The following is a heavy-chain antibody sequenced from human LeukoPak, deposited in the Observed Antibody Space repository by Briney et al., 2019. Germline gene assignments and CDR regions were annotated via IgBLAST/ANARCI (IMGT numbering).Heavy chain of an antibody. Sequence: PGGSLRLSCAASGFTFSSYAMSWVRQARGKGLEWVSAISSSGGWTYYADSVKGRFTISRDNSKNTLYLQMNSLRAEDTAVYYCVKDPYSSSSGGPYAMDVWGQGTTVTVSS. CDR3: VKDPYSSSSGGPYAMDV. V-gene: IGHV3-23*01. CDR1: GFTFSSYA. D-gene: IGHD6-6*01. CDR2: ISSSGGWT. J-gene: IGHJ6*01.